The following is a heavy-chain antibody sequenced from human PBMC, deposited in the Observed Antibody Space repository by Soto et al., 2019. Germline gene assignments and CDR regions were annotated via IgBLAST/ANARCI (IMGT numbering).Heavy chain of an antibody. CDR2: ISAYNGNT. Sequence: ASVKVSCKAYGYIFTRYGISWVRQAPGQGLEWMGWISAYNGNTDYAQKVQDRVTMTTDTSTNTVYMEVRSLRSDDTAVYYCARVRAELGYCSGRSCLPYYNGMDVWG. D-gene: IGHD2-15*01. J-gene: IGHJ6*02. V-gene: IGHV1-18*01. CDR3: ARVRAELGYCSGRSCLPYYNGMDV. CDR1: GYIFTRYG.